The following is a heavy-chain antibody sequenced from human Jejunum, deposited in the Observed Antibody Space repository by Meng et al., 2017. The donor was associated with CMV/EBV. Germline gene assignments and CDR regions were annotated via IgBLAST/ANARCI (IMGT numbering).Heavy chain of an antibody. CDR2: INPNIGSA. CDR3: AKVIATTRPGSPLDS. D-gene: IGHD6-6*01. Sequence: EYTYTDNYLTWVRQAPGQGLELMGWINPNIGSAHYLQKFQGRVTMARDTSLSTAYMEMTSLTSDDTAVYCCAKVIATTRPGSPLDSWGQGTLVTVSS. J-gene: IGHJ4*02. V-gene: IGHV1-2*02. CDR1: EYTYTDNY.